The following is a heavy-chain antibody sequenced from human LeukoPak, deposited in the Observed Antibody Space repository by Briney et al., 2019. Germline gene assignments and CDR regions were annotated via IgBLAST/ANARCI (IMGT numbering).Heavy chain of an antibody. Sequence: ASVKVSCKASGYAFTSYDINWVRQATGQGLEWMGGMNPNSGNTGYAQKFQGRVTMTRNTSISTAYMELSSLRSEDTAVYYCARGPHIVVVTAIHLDYWGQGTLVTVSS. D-gene: IGHD2-21*02. J-gene: IGHJ4*02. CDR2: MNPNSGNT. CDR1: GYAFTSYD. CDR3: ARGPHIVVVTAIHLDY. V-gene: IGHV1-8*01.